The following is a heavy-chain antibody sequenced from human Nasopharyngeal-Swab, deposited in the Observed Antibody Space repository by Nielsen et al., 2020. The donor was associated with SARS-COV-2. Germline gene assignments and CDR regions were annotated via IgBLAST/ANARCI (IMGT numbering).Heavy chain of an antibody. CDR3: AKEVNPLDY. Sequence: GGSLRLSCAASGFTFSSHAMTWVRQAPGKGLEWVSAISGGGGNTYYADSVKGRFTISRDNSQNTLYLQMNSLRAEDTAVYYCAKEVNPLDYWGQGTLVTVSS. J-gene: IGHJ4*02. CDR1: GFTFSSHA. CDR2: ISGGGGNT. V-gene: IGHV3-23*01.